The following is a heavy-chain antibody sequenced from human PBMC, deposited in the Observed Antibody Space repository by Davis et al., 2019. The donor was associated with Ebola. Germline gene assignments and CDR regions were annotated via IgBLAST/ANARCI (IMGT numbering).Heavy chain of an antibody. Sequence: ASVKVSCKASGYTFTGYYMHWVRQAPGQGLEWMGWINPNSGGTNYAQKFQGRVTMTRDTSISTAYMELSRLRSYDTAVYYCARGSIITIILGSGMDVWGQGTTVTVSS. CDR2: INPNSGGT. J-gene: IGHJ6*02. D-gene: IGHD3-22*01. CDR3: ARGSIITIILGSGMDV. CDR1: GYTFTGYY. V-gene: IGHV1-2*02.